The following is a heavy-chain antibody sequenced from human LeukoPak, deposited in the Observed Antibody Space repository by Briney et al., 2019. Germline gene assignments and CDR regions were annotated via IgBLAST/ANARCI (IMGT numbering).Heavy chain of an antibody. D-gene: IGHD6-6*01. CDR3: ARPIAARRFWFDP. CDR2: ISAYNGNT. V-gene: IGHV1-18*01. CDR1: GYTFTSYG. Sequence: ASVKVSCKASGYTFTSYGISWVRQAPGQGLEWMGWISAYNGNTNYAQKLQGRVTMTTDTSTSTAYVELRSLRSDDTAVYYCARPIAARRFWFDPWGQGTLVTVSS. J-gene: IGHJ5*02.